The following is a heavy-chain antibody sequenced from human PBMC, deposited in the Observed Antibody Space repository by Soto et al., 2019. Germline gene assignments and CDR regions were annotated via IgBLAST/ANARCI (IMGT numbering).Heavy chain of an antibody. J-gene: IGHJ4*02. Sequence: QVQLQESGPGLVKPSGTLSLTCAVSGGSISSSNWWSWVRQPPGKGLEWIGEIYHSGSTNYNPTLQRLVTISVDKSKSQFSLKVSSVTAADTAVYYCARFHCVGDCSDFDYWGQGTLVTVSS. D-gene: IGHD2-21*02. CDR1: GGSISSSNW. CDR3: ARFHCVGDCSDFDY. CDR2: IYHSGST. V-gene: IGHV4-4*02.